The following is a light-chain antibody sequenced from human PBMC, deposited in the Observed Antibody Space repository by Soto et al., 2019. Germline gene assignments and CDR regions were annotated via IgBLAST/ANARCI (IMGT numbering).Light chain of an antibody. CDR1: QSVSNN. CDR2: GAS. J-gene: IGKJ2*01. Sequence: EIVMTQSPATLSVSPGERVTLSCRASQSVSNNLAWYQHKPGQAPRLLIYGASTRATGIPARFSGSGSGTGFTLTISSLQSEDFAIYYCHQYNNWPPYTFGQRTKLEIK. V-gene: IGKV3-15*01. CDR3: HQYNNWPPYT.